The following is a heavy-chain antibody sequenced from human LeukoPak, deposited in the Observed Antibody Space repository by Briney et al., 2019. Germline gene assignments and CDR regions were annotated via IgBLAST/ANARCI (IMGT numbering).Heavy chain of an antibody. CDR3: ARYYGGYVGYYFDY. D-gene: IGHD5-12*01. CDR1: GGSISSSSYY. CDR2: IYYSGST. V-gene: IGHV4-39*07. Sequence: SETLSLTCTVSGGSISSSSYYWGWIRQPPGKGLEWIGSIYYSGSTYYNPSLKSRVTISVDTSKNQFSLKLSSVTAADTAVYYCARYYGGYVGYYFDYWGQGTLVTVSS. J-gene: IGHJ4*02.